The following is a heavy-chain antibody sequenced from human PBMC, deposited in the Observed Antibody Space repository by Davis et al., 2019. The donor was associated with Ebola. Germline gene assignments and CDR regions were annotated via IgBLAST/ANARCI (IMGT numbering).Heavy chain of an antibody. Sequence: MPSETLSLTCAVSGGSISSSNWWSWVRQPPGKGLEWIGEIYHSGSTNYNPSLKSRVTISVDKSKNQFSLRLRSLTAADTAVYYCARGGVGANFDYWGQGTLVTVSS. CDR3: ARGGVGANFDY. V-gene: IGHV4-4*02. J-gene: IGHJ4*02. CDR1: GGSISSSNW. D-gene: IGHD1-26*01. CDR2: IYHSGST.